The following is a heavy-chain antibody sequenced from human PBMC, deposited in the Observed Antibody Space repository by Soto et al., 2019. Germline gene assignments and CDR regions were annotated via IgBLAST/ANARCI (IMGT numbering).Heavy chain of an antibody. J-gene: IGHJ4*02. CDR1: GYTFTNYG. D-gene: IGHD1-26*01. CDR3: TRGYSTPTSGDY. CDR2: VSAFNGER. Sequence: QVRLVQSGPEGKKPGASVKVSCKAPGYTFTNYGINWVRQAPGQGLECMGWVSAFNGERIYAQNVQDRFTITTDTSSNTAYMEMRSLRSDDTAINCCTRGYSTPTSGDYWGQGTLVTISS. V-gene: IGHV1-18*01.